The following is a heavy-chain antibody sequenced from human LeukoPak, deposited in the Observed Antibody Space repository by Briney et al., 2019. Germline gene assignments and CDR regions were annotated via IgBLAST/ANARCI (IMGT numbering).Heavy chain of an antibody. CDR2: LYSGGST. CDR1: GFTDRRHY. V-gene: IGHV3-53*01. Sequence: SLRLSHAASGFTDRRHYMSWVPHASAKGLEEVSVLYSGGSTYHADSVKGRFTISRDNSKNTLYLQMNSLRAEDTAVYYCARGGGITGTTTSAFDIWGQGTMVTVSS. J-gene: IGHJ3*02. CDR3: ARGGGITGTTTSAFDI. D-gene: IGHD1-7*01.